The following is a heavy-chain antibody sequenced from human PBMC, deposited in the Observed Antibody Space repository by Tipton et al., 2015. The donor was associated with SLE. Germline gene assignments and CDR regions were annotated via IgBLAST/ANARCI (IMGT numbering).Heavy chain of an antibody. CDR2: IYYRGST. CDR1: GGSISHSYYY. CDR3: ARERYCSSSRCLTGYFYFLDV. J-gene: IGHJ6*03. Sequence: TLSLTCTVSGGSISHSYYYWGWIRQPPGKGLEWIGRIYYRGSTYSNPSLKSRVTISGDTSKNQFSLKLSSVTAADTAVYYCARERYCSSSRCLTGYFYFLDVWGKGTTVTVSS. V-gene: IGHV4-39*07. D-gene: IGHD2-2*01.